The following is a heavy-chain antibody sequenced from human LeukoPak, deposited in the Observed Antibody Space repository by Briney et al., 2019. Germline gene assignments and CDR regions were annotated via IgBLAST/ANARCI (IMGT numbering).Heavy chain of an antibody. J-gene: IGHJ5*02. D-gene: IGHD3-22*01. CDR1: GFTFNSYA. CDR2: ISGSGGST. Sequence: GGSLRLSCAASGFTFNSYAMSWVRQAPGKGLEWVSAISGSGGSTYYADSVKGRFTISRDNSKNTLYLQMNSLRAEDTAVYYCAKVPGYYDSSGYSWGQGTLVTVSS. CDR3: AKVPGYYDSSGYS. V-gene: IGHV3-23*01.